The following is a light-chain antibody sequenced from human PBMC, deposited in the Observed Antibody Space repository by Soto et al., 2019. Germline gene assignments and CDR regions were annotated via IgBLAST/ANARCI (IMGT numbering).Light chain of an antibody. Sequence: VLTQPPSVSVAPGKTARITCGGNNIGSKSVHWYQQKPRQAPVLVIYYDSDRPSGIPERFSGSNSGNTATLTISRVEAGDEADYYCQVWDSSSEHVVFGGGTKLTVL. CDR3: QVWDSSSEHVV. J-gene: IGLJ2*01. V-gene: IGLV3-21*04. CDR2: YDS. CDR1: NIGSKS.